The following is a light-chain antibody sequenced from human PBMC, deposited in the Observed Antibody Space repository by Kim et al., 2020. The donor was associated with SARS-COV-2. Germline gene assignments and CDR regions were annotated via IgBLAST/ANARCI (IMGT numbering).Light chain of an antibody. CDR2: YTN. CDR3: ASWEHVLSPVV. V-gene: IGLV1-44*01. CDR1: YSNIGSNS. Sequence: QSVLIQPPSASGTPGQTVTISCYGGYSNIGSNSVNWYQQVPGTAPKLLIHYTNQRPSGVPDRFSGSKSGTSASLAISGLQSEDEADYYCASWEHVLSPVVFSGETQLTVL. J-gene: IGLJ2*01.